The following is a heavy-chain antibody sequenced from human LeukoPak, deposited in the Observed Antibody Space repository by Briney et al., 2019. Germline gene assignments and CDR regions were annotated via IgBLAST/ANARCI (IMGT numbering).Heavy chain of an antibody. Sequence: SETLSLTCTVSGVSISTYSWSWIRQPPGKGLEWIGYISYSGSTSYNPSLRSRVTISVDTSKNQFSLKLSSVTAADTAVYYCATDGNFDLWGRGTLVTVSS. CDR2: ISYSGST. CDR3: ATDGNFDL. D-gene: IGHD1-26*01. J-gene: IGHJ2*01. CDR1: GVSISTYS. V-gene: IGHV4-59*01.